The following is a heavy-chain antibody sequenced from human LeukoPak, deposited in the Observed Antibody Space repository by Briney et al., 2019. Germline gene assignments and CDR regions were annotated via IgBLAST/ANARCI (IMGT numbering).Heavy chain of an antibody. CDR3: ARGPSGYHNT. Sequence: GGSLRLSCAASGLTLSIHWMNWVRQAPGKGLECVANINQDGSDKYYVDSVKGRFTISRDNTKNSLYLQMDSLRAEDTAVYYCARGPSGYHNTGGQGTLVTVSS. J-gene: IGHJ4*02. CDR1: GLTLSIHW. CDR2: INQDGSDK. V-gene: IGHV3-7*01. D-gene: IGHD5-12*01.